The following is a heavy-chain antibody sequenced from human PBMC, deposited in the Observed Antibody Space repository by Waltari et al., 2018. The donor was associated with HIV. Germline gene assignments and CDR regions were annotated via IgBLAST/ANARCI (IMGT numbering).Heavy chain of an antibody. CDR3: AIPGIAAAGKGDMGGDY. Sequence: QVQLVQSGAEVKKPGASVKVSCKASGYTFTGYYMHWVRQAPGQGLEWRVWSHPNRGGTNYAQKFQGRVTMTRDTSISTAYMELSRLRSDDTAVYYCAIPGIAAAGKGDMGGDYWGQGTLVTVSS. CDR2: SHPNRGGT. D-gene: IGHD6-13*01. CDR1: GYTFTGYY. J-gene: IGHJ4*02. V-gene: IGHV1-2*02.